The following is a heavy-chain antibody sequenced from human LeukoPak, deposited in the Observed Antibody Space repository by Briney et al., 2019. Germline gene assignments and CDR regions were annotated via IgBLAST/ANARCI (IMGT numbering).Heavy chain of an antibody. V-gene: IGHV3-21*01. CDR2: ISSSSSYI. Sequence: GGSLRLSCAASGFTFSSYSMNWLRQAPGKGLEWVSSISSSSSYIYYADSVKGRFTISRDNAKNSLYLQMNSLRAEDTAVYYCARGSANAFDIWGQGTMVTVSS. CDR1: GFTFSSYS. J-gene: IGHJ3*02. D-gene: IGHD2-15*01. CDR3: ARGSANAFDI.